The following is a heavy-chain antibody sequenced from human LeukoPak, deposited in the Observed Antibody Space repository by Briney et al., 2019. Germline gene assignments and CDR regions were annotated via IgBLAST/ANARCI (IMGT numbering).Heavy chain of an antibody. CDR2: ISGSGSST. CDR1: GFTFSSYD. J-gene: IGHJ4*02. Sequence: PGGSLRLSCAASGFTFSSYDVSWVRQAPGKGLESVSHISGSGSSTYYADSVKGRFTISRDNSKNTLYLQMNSPRAEDTAVYHCAKDRYYDSSGYLLDYWGQGTLVTVSS. D-gene: IGHD3-22*01. CDR3: AKDRYYDSSGYLLDY. V-gene: IGHV3-23*01.